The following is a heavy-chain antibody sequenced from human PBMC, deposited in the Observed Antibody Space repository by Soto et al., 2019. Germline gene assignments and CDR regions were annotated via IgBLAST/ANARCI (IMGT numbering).Heavy chain of an antibody. J-gene: IGHJ1*01. V-gene: IGHV5-51*01. Sequence: PGESLKISCKGSGYTFSTYWIGWVRQVPGKGLEWMGIIYPGDSDVRYSPSFKGQVTISADKSLTTAFLQWNSLRASDSGIYYCARVGCSGSNCHPSDAHDDWGKGTVVTVS. CDR1: GYTFSTYW. CDR2: IYPGDSDV. D-gene: IGHD2-15*01. CDR3: ARVGCSGSNCHPSDAHDD.